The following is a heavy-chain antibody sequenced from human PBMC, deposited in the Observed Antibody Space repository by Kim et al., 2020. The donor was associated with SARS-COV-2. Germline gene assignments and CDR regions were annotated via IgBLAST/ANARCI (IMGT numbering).Heavy chain of an antibody. V-gene: IGHV3-7*01. CDR2: R. CDR3: ARDVGTGRHDC. D-gene: IGHD1-26*01. Sequence: RHSVDSVKGRFTISRDNAKNSVYLQLNSLGAEDAAMYYCARDVGTGRHDCWGQGTLVTVSS. J-gene: IGHJ4*02.